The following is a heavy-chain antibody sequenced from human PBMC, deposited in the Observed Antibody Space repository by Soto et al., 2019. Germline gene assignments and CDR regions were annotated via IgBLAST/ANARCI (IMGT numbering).Heavy chain of an antibody. CDR1: GGSISSGDYY. J-gene: IGHJ6*02. CDR3: AREGVGDGYNTAGPYYYYYGKDV. CDR2: IYYSGST. V-gene: IGHV4-30-4*01. Sequence: SETLSLTCTVSGGSISSGDYYWSWIRQPPGKGLEWIGYIYYSGSTYYNPSLKSRVTISVDTSKNQFSLKLSSVTAADTAVYYCAREGVGDGYNTAGPYYYYYGKDVWGHGATVTVSS. D-gene: IGHD5-12*01.